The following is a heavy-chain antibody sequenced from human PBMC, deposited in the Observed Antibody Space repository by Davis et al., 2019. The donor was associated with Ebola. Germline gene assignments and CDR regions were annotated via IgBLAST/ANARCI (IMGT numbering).Heavy chain of an antibody. Sequence: ASVKVSCKASGYTFTSYGISWVRQAPGQGLEWMGWISAYNGNTNYAQKLQGRVTMTTDTSTSTAYMELRSLRSDDTAVYYCARVLGAAGLGYFLDYWGQGTLVTVSS. CDR2: ISAYNGNT. CDR1: GYTFTSYG. D-gene: IGHD6-13*01. CDR3: ARVLGAAGLGYFLDY. J-gene: IGHJ4*02. V-gene: IGHV1-18*01.